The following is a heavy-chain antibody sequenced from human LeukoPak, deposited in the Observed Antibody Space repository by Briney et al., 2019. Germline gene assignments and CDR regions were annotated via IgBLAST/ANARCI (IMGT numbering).Heavy chain of an antibody. D-gene: IGHD2-2*02. V-gene: IGHV3-30*03. Sequence: PGGSLRLSCAASGFTFSSYGMHWVRQAPGKGLEWVAVISYDGSNKYYADSVKGRFTISRDNSKNTLYPQMNSLRAEDTAVYYGAISSGYTHYGMDVWGQGTTVTVSS. CDR1: GFTFSSYG. J-gene: IGHJ6*02. CDR2: ISYDGSNK. CDR3: AISSGYTHYGMDV.